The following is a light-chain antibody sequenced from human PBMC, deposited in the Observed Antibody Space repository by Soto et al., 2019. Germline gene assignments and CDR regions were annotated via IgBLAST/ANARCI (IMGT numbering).Light chain of an antibody. V-gene: IGKV3-15*01. CDR1: QSVGSA. CDR3: QQYNACRIT. J-gene: IGKJ5*01. CDR2: GVS. Sequence: VLTHPPASPSVSQGQPATLSCTPSQSVGSAFGCYQQIPGQPPSLLLYGVSTRAAGIPARFRGSGSGAAFTLSIASVQSANFAVYYCQQYNACRITFGQVT.